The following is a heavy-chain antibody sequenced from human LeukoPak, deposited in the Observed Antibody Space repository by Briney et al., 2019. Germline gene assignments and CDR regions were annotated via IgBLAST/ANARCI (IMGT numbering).Heavy chain of an antibody. CDR3: ARDSGVAAAGVDY. CDR1: GFTFSSYG. D-gene: IGHD6-13*01. J-gene: IGHJ4*02. V-gene: IGHV3-33*01. Sequence: GRSLRLSCAASGFTFSSYGMHWVRQAPGKGLEWAAVIWYDGSNKYYADSVKGRFTISRDNSKNTPYLQMNSLRAEDTAVYYCARDSGVAAAGVDYWGQGTLVTVSS. CDR2: IWYDGSNK.